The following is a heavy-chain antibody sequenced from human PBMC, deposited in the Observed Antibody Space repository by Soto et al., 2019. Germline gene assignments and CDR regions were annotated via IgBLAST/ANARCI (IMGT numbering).Heavy chain of an antibody. V-gene: IGHV2-70*04. CDR1: GFSLSTSGMR. CDR2: IDWDDDK. J-gene: IGHJ6*01. Sequence: SGPTLVNPTHTLTLTCTFSGFSLSTSGMRVSWIRQPPGKALDWLARIDWDDDKFYSTSLKTRLTISKDTSKNQVVLTMTNMDALDTATYYCERSGSSYGPHNYYYGVDVFGQRTTATV. D-gene: IGHD5-18*01. CDR3: ERSGSSYGPHNYYYGVDV.